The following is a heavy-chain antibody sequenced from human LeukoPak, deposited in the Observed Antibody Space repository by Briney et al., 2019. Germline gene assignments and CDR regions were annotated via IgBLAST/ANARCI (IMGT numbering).Heavy chain of an antibody. Sequence: GGSLRLSCAASAFTFSSYAMHWVRQAPGKGLEWVAVISYDGSTKHCADSVKGRFTISRDNSKNTLYLQMNSLRAEDTAVYYCAKDQGRSSSWYDYWGQGTLVTVSS. D-gene: IGHD6-13*01. CDR2: ISYDGSTK. J-gene: IGHJ4*02. V-gene: IGHV3-30*18. CDR1: AFTFSSYA. CDR3: AKDQGRSSSWYDY.